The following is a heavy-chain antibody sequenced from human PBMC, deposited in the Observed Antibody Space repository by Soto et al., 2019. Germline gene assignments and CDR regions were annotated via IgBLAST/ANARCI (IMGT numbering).Heavy chain of an antibody. CDR3: ATGLGRRVGARWANAFEM. V-gene: IGHV4-34*01. D-gene: IGHD7-27*01. CDR1: GGSFSGYY. CDR2: INHSGST. J-gene: IGHJ3*02. Sequence: PSETLSLTCAVDGGSFSGYYWSWIRQAPGKGLEWIGEINHSGSTNYNPSLKSRVTISVDTAKNQVSLKLRSVAAADTAVYYCATGLGRRVGARWANAFEMWGQGKMVTVSS.